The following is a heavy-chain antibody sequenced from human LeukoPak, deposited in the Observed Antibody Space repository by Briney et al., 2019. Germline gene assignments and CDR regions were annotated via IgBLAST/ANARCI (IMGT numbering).Heavy chain of an antibody. Sequence: GGSLRLSCAASGFTFSSCDMSWVRQAPGKGLQWVSGISASGGGTYYADSVKGRFTISRDNAKNSLYLQMNSLRAEDTAVYYCARGRVWSGYSNWGQGTLVTVSS. V-gene: IGHV3-23*01. D-gene: IGHD3-3*01. J-gene: IGHJ4*02. CDR3: ARGRVWSGYSN. CDR2: ISASGGGT. CDR1: GFTFSSCD.